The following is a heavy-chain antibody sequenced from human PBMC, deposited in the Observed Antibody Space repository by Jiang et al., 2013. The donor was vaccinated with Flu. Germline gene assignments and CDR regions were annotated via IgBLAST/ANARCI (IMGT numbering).Heavy chain of an antibody. CDR2: IIPILGIT. J-gene: IGHJ6*02. D-gene: IGHD1/OR15-1a*01. CDR1: GGTFSSYA. V-gene: IGHV1-69*04. Sequence: SGAEVKKPGSSVKVSCKASGGTFSSYAINWVRQAPGQGLEWMGKIIPILGITNYAQKFQGRVTITADKSTSTAYMNLSSLRSEDTALYYCAGNNYGMDVWGQGTTVTVSS. CDR3: AGNNYGMDV.